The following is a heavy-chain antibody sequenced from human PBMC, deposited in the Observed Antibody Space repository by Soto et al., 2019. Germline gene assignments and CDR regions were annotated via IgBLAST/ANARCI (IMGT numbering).Heavy chain of an antibody. CDR1: GFTFSSYA. CDR3: AKGGDFWSGYSGIFDY. Sequence: GGSLRLSCAASGFTFSSYAMSWVRQAPGKGLEWVSAISGSGGSTYYADSVKGRFTVSRDNSKNTLYLQMNSLRAEDTAVYYCAKGGDFWSGYSGIFDYWGQGTLVTVSS. J-gene: IGHJ4*02. D-gene: IGHD3-3*01. CDR2: ISGSGGST. V-gene: IGHV3-23*01.